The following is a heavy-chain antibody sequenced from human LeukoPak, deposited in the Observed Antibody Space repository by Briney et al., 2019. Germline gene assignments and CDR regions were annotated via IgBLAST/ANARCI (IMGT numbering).Heavy chain of an antibody. D-gene: IGHD5-24*01. V-gene: IGHV1-69*06. CDR2: VIPIFNTS. CDR1: GGTFKNYA. Sequence: SVKVSCKASGGTFKNYAITWVRQAPGQGLEWMGRVIPIFNTSNYAQKFQGRLTITADKSTNTAYMDLSSLRSEETAIYYCAKLDGYVVVIGRWGQGTPVTVSS. CDR3: AKLDGYVVVIGR. J-gene: IGHJ1*01.